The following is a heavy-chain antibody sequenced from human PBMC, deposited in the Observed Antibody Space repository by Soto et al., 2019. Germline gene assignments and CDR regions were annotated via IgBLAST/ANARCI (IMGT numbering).Heavy chain of an antibody. V-gene: IGHV3-48*03. D-gene: IGHD2-21*01. Sequence: EEQLVESGGDLVQPGGSLRLSCTLSGFALDTYDMNWVRLAPGTDLEWISHIATGGDRIYYADSVKGRFTISRDNARNSLYLRMTSLRDDDTALYYCAGEHVLMFAAYVAFNVRGLRTLVPVSS. CDR1: GFALDTYD. CDR3: AGEHVLMFAAYVAFNV. CDR2: IATGGDRI. J-gene: IGHJ3*01.